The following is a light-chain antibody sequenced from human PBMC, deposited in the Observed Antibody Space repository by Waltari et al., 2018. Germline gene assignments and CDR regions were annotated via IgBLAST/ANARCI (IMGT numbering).Light chain of an antibody. Sequence: QSVLTQPPSASGTPGQRVTISCSGGRSNIGTNYVFWYQQFPGTAPKLLIYRIYQRPSGVPDRFSGSKSGTSASLAISGLRSEDEADYYCAAWDDSLSVWVFGGGTKLTVL. V-gene: IGLV1-47*01. J-gene: IGLJ3*02. CDR1: RSNIGTNY. CDR2: RIY. CDR3: AAWDDSLSVWV.